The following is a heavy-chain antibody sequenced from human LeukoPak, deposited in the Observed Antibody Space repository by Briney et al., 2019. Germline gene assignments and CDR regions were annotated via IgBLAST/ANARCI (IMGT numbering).Heavy chain of an antibody. J-gene: IGHJ4*02. CDR2: IKSKTDGGTT. CDR1: GFTFSNAW. D-gene: IGHD3-10*01. CDR3: TTASYYYGSGPIDY. V-gene: IGHV3-15*01. Sequence: PGGSLRLSCAASGFTFSNAWMSWVRQAPGKGLEWVGRIKSKTDGGTTDYAAPVKGRFTISRDDSKNTLYLQMNSLKTEDTAAYYCTTASYYYGSGPIDYWGQGTLVTVSS.